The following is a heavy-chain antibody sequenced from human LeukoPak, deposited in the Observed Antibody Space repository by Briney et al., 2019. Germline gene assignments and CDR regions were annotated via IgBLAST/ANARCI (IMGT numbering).Heavy chain of an antibody. D-gene: IGHD2-21*02. CDR1: GFTFSSYA. V-gene: IGHV3-23*01. CDR2: ISGSGAGT. J-gene: IGHJ4*02. Sequence: PGGSLRLSCAASGFTFSSYAMNWVRQAPGKGLEWVSAISGSGAGTYYADSVKGRFTISRDNSKNTLYLQMNSLRAEDTAVYYCAKLDLLTVVTAIPDYWSQGTLVTVSS. CDR3: AKLDLLTVVTAIPDY.